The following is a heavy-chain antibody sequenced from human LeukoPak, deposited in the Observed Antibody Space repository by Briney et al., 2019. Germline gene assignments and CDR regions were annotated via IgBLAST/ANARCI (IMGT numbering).Heavy chain of an antibody. D-gene: IGHD6-13*01. Sequence: GGSLRLSCAASGFTVSSNYMSWVRQAPGKGLEWVSVIYSGGSTYYADSVKGRFTISRDNSKNTLYLQMNSLRAEDTAVYYCARGGGSSSWFSPKYYFDYWGQGTLVTVS. V-gene: IGHV3-66*01. CDR3: ARGGGSSSWFSPKYYFDY. J-gene: IGHJ4*02. CDR2: IYSGGST. CDR1: GFTVSSNY.